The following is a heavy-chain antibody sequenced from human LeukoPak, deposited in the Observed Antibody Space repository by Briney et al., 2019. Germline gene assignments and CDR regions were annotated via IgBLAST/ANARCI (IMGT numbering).Heavy chain of an antibody. CDR1: GFTFSSYT. CDR2: IWLDGIRK. Sequence: GGSLRLSCAASGFTFSSYTMNWVRQAPGKGLEWVAAIWLDGIRKYYADSVKGRLTISRDNSKNTLYLQMNTLRGEDTAVYYCARDLEDSSPFGAFDMWGQGTMVTVSS. D-gene: IGHD3-22*01. J-gene: IGHJ3*02. V-gene: IGHV3-33*08. CDR3: ARDLEDSSPFGAFDM.